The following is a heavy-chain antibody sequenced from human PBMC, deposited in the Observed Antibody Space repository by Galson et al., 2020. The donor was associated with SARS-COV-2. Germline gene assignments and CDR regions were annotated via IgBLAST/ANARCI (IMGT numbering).Heavy chain of an antibody. D-gene: IGHD6-19*01. CDR1: GFTFSSYA. V-gene: IGHV3-30-3*01. J-gene: IGHJ5*02. CDR3: ARDMRQWLVNWFDP. CDR2: ISYDGSNK. Sequence: GESLKISCAASGFTFSSYAMHWVRQAPGKGLEWVAVISYDGSNKYYADSVKGRFTISRDNSKNTLYLQMNSLRAEDTAVYYCARDMRQWLVNWFDPWGQGTLVTVSS.